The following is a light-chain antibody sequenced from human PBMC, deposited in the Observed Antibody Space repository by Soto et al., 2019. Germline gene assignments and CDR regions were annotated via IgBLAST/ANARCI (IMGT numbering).Light chain of an antibody. CDR1: QSISDT. V-gene: IGKV3-15*01. J-gene: IGKJ1*01. Sequence: VLTQSPATLSVSPGGRVTLSCRASQSISDTIAWYQQKPGQAPRLLIYGASARATGFPARFSGSGSGTDFTLTISSLQSEDFAVYYCQQYNNWPWTCGQGTKVDIK. CDR3: QQYNNWPWT. CDR2: GAS.